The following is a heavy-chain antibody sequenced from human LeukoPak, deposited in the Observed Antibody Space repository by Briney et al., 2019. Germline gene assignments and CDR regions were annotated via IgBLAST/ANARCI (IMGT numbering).Heavy chain of an antibody. CDR3: ARPRQGDYYFDY. CDR2: IYYSGNT. J-gene: IGHJ4*02. CDR1: GGSISSSSYY. V-gene: IGHV4-39*01. Sequence: SETLSLTCTVSGGSISSSSYYWGWIRQPPGKGLEWIGSIYYSGNTYYSPSLKSRVTISVDTSKNQFSLKLSSVTAADTAVYYCARPRQGDYYFDYWGQGTLVTVSS. D-gene: IGHD2-21*02.